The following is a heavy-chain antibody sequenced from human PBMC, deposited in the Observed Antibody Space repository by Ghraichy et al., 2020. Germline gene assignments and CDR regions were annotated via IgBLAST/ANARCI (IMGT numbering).Heavy chain of an antibody. CDR3: ARGDSSGWYQTPFDY. CDR1: GFTFSSYS. V-gene: IGHV3-21*01. J-gene: IGHJ4*02. CDR2: ISSSSSYI. Sequence: GGSLRLSCAASGFTFSSYSMNWVRQAPGKGLEWVSSISSSSSYIYYADSVKGRFTISRDNAKNSLYLQMNSLRAEDTAVYYCARGDSSGWYQTPFDYWGQGTLVTVSS. D-gene: IGHD6-19*01.